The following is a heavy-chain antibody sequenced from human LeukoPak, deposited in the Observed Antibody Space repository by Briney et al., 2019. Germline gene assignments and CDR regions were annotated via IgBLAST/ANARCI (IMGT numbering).Heavy chain of an antibody. CDR3: ARGQDSSGYYDWFDP. J-gene: IGHJ5*02. Sequence: ASVKVSCKASGYTFTSYGISWARQAPGQGLEWMGWISAYNGNTNYAQKLQGRVTMTTDASTSTAYMELSSLRSEDTAVYYCARGQDSSGYYDWFDPWGQGTLVTVSS. D-gene: IGHD3-22*01. CDR2: ISAYNGNT. V-gene: IGHV1-18*01. CDR1: GYTFTSYG.